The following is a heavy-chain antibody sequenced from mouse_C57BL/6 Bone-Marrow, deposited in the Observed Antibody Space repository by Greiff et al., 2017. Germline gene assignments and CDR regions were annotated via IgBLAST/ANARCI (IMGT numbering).Heavy chain of an antibody. J-gene: IGHJ2*01. CDR3: TTSGYDD. Sequence: EVQLQQSGAELVRPGASVKLSCTASGFNIKDDYMHWVKQRPEQGLEWIGWIDPENGDTEYASKFQGKATITADTSSNTAYLQLSSLTSEDTAVYYYTTSGYDDRGQGTTLTVSS. D-gene: IGHD2-2*01. V-gene: IGHV14-4*01. CDR2: IDPENGDT. CDR1: GFNIKDDY.